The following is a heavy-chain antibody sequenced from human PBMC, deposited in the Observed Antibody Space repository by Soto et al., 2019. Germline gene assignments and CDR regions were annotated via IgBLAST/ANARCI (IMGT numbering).Heavy chain of an antibody. CDR2: ISSSSSYI. V-gene: IGHV3-21*01. CDR1: GFTFSSYS. J-gene: IGHJ6*02. CDR3: ARVVDYYELYYYYGMDV. D-gene: IGHD3-22*01. Sequence: EVQLVESGGGLVKPGGSLRLSCAASGFTFSSYSMNWVRQAPGKGLEWVSSISSSSSYIYYADSVKGRFTISRENAKNSLYLQIHSLRAEDTAVYYCARVVDYYELYYYYGMDVWGQGTTATVSS.